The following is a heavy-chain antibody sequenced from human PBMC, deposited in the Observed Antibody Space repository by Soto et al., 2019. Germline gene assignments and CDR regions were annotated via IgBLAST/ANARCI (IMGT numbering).Heavy chain of an antibody. Sequence: HPGGSLRLSCAASGFTFSSYAMSWVRQAPGKGLEWVSAISGSGGSTYYADSVKGRFTISRDNSKNTLYLQMNSLRAEDTAVYYCAKDLFVGLDYDILTGYYKGPPHDAFDIWGQGTMVTVS. D-gene: IGHD3-9*01. CDR2: ISGSGGST. J-gene: IGHJ3*02. CDR1: GFTFSSYA. CDR3: AKDLFVGLDYDILTGYYKGPPHDAFDI. V-gene: IGHV3-23*01.